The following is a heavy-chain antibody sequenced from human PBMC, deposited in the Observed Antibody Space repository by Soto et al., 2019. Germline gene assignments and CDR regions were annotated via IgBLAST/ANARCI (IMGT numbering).Heavy chain of an antibody. D-gene: IGHD3-22*01. J-gene: IGHJ4*02. CDR2: ISGSGGST. CDR3: AKPPHKGANSGGYFHPLPY. CDR1: GFTFSSYA. V-gene: IGHV3-23*01. Sequence: RLSCAASGFTFSSYAMSWVRQAPGKGLEWVSAISGSGGSTYYADSVKGRFTISRDNSKNTLYLQMNSLRAEDTAVYYCAKPPHKGANSGGYFHPLPYWGQGTLVTVSS.